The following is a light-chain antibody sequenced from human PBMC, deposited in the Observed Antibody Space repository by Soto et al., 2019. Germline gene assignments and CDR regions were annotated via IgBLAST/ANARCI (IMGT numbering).Light chain of an antibody. CDR3: QLYGVSPKT. Sequence: EILLTQSPGTLSLSPGERATLSCRTSQSLSNTYLAWYQQKPGQAPRLLIFDASTRATGIADRFSGSGSGTDFTLTISRLEPEDFAVYYCQLYGVSPKTFGQGTNVEVK. V-gene: IGKV3-20*01. CDR2: DAS. CDR1: QSLSNTY. J-gene: IGKJ1*01.